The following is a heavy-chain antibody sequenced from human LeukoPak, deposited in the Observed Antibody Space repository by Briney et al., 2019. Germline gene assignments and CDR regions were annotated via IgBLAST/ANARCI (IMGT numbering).Heavy chain of an antibody. CDR2: ISSSGSTI. CDR1: GFTFSSYE. Sequence: GGSLRLSCAASGFTFSSYEMNWVRQAPGKGLEWVSYISSSGSTIYYADSVKGRFTISRDNARNVLYLQMNSLRAEDTAVYYCARARRPYYYDSSGYHDAFDIWGQGTMVTVSS. D-gene: IGHD3-22*01. V-gene: IGHV3-48*03. J-gene: IGHJ3*02. CDR3: ARARRPYYYDSSGYHDAFDI.